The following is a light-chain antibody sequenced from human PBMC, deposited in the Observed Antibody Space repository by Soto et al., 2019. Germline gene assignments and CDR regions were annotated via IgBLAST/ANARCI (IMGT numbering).Light chain of an antibody. CDR3: SSYSDTNISV. CDR2: NVN. V-gene: IGLV2-8*01. J-gene: IGLJ1*01. CDR1: SRGSGGYDF. Sequence: LTQLPPASPSPVQAVTISCTGTSRGSGGYDFVSWYQVRPGETPQLIIYNVNGRPSGVPRRFSGSKSGNTASLTVSGLQAVDEADYYCSSYSDTNISVFGTGTKVTVL.